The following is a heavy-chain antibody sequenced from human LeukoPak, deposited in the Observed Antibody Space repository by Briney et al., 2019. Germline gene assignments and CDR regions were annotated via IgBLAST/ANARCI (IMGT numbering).Heavy chain of an antibody. CDR2: IIPIFGTA. D-gene: IGHD2-8*01. CDR3: ARAGDCTNGVCRNWFDP. J-gene: IGHJ5*02. CDR1: GGTFSSYA. Sequence: ASVKVSCKASGGTFSSYAISWVRQAPGQGLEWMGGIIPIFGTANYAQKFQGRVTITTDESTSTAYMELSSLRSEDTAVYYCARAGDCTNGVCRNWFDPWGQGTLSPSPQ. V-gene: IGHV1-69*05.